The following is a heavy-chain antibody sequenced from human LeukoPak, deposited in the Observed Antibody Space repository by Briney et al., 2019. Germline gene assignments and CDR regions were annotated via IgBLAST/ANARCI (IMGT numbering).Heavy chain of an antibody. D-gene: IGHD3-10*01. CDR2: ISAYNGNT. Sequence: GASVNVSCKSSVYTFSSCGISLVRQAPGQGLEWMGWISAYNGNTNYAQKLQGRVTMTTHTSTSTAYMELRSLRSDDKAVYYCARDKLGHDVWFGPLVAFDIWGQGTMVTVSS. V-gene: IGHV1-18*01. CDR3: ARDKLGHDVWFGPLVAFDI. J-gene: IGHJ3*02. CDR1: VYTFSSCG.